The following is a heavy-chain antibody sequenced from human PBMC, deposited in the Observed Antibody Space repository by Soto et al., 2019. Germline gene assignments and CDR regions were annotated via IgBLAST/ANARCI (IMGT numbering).Heavy chain of an antibody. CDR2: ISGGGGIT. CDR3: AKWGIVATIPYYFDY. CDR1: GFTVSSYA. D-gene: IGHD5-12*01. V-gene: IGHV3-23*01. J-gene: IGHJ4*02. Sequence: PGGSLRLSCAASGFTVSSYAMTWVRQAPGKGLEWVSAISGGGGITYYADSVKGRFTISRDNSKNTLYLQMNSLRAEDTAIYYCAKWGIVATIPYYFDYWGQGALVTVSS.